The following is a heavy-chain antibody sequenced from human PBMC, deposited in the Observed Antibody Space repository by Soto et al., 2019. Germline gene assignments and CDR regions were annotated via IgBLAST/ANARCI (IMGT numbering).Heavy chain of an antibody. CDR2: IYSDGKT. CDR3: ARDGGGGYYDSSGYVAV. J-gene: IGHJ4*02. D-gene: IGHD3-22*01. V-gene: IGHV3-53*01. Sequence: GGSLRLSCAASGIIVSTNYMSWVRQAPGKGLEWVSLIYSDGKTYYADSVKGRFTISRDNSKNTVSLQMNSVSAEDTAVYYCARDGGGGYYDSSGYVAVWGQGTLVTVSS. CDR1: GIIVSTNY.